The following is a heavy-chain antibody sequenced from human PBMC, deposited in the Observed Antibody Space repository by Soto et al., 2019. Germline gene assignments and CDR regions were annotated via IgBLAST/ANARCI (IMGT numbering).Heavy chain of an antibody. Sequence: EVQLVESGGGLVQPGGSLRLSCAASGFTFSSYSMNWVRQAPGKGLECVSYISSGSTTIYYADSVKGRFTISRDNAKNSLYLQMNSLRAEDTAVYYCARDARGWPDHWGQGALVTVSS. CDR3: ARDARGWPDH. CDR1: GFTFSSYS. J-gene: IGHJ4*02. D-gene: IGHD6-19*01. CDR2: ISSGSTTI. V-gene: IGHV3-48*01.